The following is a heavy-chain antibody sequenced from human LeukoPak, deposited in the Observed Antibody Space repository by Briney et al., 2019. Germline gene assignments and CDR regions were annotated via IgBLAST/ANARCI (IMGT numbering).Heavy chain of an antibody. CDR2: IYYSGST. CDR1: GGSISSYY. V-gene: IGHV4-59*06. D-gene: IGHD4-11*01. Sequence: SETLSLTCTVSGGSISSYYWSWIRQPAGKGLEWIGYIYYSGSTYYNPSLKSRVTISVDTSKNQFSLKLSSVTAADTAVYYCARDTPYSNNPVRWGQGTLVTVSS. J-gene: IGHJ4*02. CDR3: ARDTPYSNNPVR.